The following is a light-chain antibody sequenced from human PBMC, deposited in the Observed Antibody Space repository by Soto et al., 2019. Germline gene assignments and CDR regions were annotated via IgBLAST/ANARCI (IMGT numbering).Light chain of an antibody. Sequence: DIQVTQSPSSLSASVGDRVTITCRASQSINTYLNWYQQKPGKAPKLLIYTASNLQSGDPSRFRGSGSGTDVTLTISGLEPEDFATYYCQQTYTTLSFGGGTKVEI. J-gene: IGKJ4*01. CDR3: QQTYTTLS. CDR2: TAS. CDR1: QSINTY. V-gene: IGKV1-39*01.